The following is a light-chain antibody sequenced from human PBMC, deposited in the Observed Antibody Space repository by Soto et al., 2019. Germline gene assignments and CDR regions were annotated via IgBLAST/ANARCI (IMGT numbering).Light chain of an antibody. Sequence: DIQMTQSPSSLSASVGDRVTITCRASQGISYYLAWYQQKPGKVPKLLIYAASTLQSGVPSRCSGSGSGTAFTLTISSLQPEDVATYYCQKYNSDPRTFGQGTKVEI. J-gene: IGKJ1*01. V-gene: IGKV1-27*01. CDR1: QGISYY. CDR2: AAS. CDR3: QKYNSDPRT.